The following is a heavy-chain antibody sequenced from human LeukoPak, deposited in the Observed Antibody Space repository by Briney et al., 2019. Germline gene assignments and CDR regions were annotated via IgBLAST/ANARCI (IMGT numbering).Heavy chain of an antibody. CDR1: GYTFSSYA. V-gene: IGHV1-69*05. J-gene: IGHJ4*02. Sequence: SVKVSCKASGYTFSSYAISWVRQAPGQGLEWMGGIIPIFGTANYAQKFQGRVTITTDESTSTAYMELSSLRSEDTAVYYCATHPQGYFDYWGQGTLVTVSS. CDR2: IIPIFGTA. CDR3: ATHPQGYFDY.